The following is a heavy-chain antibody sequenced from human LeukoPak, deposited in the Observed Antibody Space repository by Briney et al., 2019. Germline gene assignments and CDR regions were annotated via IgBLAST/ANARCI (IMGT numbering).Heavy chain of an antibody. CDR1: GGSVSSGDYH. CDR2: IYYIANT. D-gene: IGHD2-2*01. Sequence: SETLSLTCTVSGGSVSSGDYHWSWIRQPPGKGLEWIGYIYYIANTNYNPSLKSRVTISVDTSKNQLSLKLSSVTAADTAVYYCARETVVVPAAMPYYYGMDVWGQGTTVTVSS. J-gene: IGHJ6*02. V-gene: IGHV4-61*08. CDR3: ARETVVVPAAMPYYYGMDV.